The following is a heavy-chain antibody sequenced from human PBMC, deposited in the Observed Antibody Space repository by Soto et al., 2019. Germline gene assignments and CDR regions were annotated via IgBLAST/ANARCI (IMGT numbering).Heavy chain of an antibody. J-gene: IGHJ4*02. CDR1: GHTFTSYG. CDR3: ARGPRYYYDILTGYYYDY. D-gene: IGHD3-9*01. V-gene: IGHV1-18*01. CDR2: ISAYNGNT. Sequence: QVQLVQSGAEVKKPGASVKVSCKASGHTFTSYGISWVRQAPGQGLEWMGWISAYNGNTNYAQKLQGRVTMTTDTSTSTAYMELRSLRSDDTAVYYCARGPRYYYDILTGYYYDYWGQGTLVTVSS.